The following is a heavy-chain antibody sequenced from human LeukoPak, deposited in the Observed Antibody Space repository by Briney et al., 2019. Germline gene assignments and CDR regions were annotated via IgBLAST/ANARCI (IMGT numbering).Heavy chain of an antibody. CDR3: ARGYSYGYDESWFDP. V-gene: IGHV3-9*03. CDR2: ISWNSGSI. CDR1: GFTFDDYA. Sequence: PGRSLRLSCAASGFTFDDYAMHWVRQAPGKGLEWVSGISWNSGSIGYADSVKGRFTISRDNAKNSLYLQVNSLRAEDMALYYCARGYSYGYDESWFDPWGQGTLVTVSS. J-gene: IGHJ5*02. D-gene: IGHD5-18*01.